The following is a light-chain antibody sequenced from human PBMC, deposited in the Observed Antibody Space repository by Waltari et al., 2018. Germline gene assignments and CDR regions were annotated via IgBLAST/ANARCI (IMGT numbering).Light chain of an antibody. Sequence: QSVLTQPPSASGTPGPRVTISCSGSSSNIGTNSVNWYQQFPGQAPKLLMYRSNERPAGVPDRFSGSSSGPSASLAISGLQSEDEAEYYCATWDDTLDGYVFGAGTRLTVL. V-gene: IGLV1-44*01. CDR1: SSNIGTNS. CDR3: ATWDDTLDGYV. CDR2: RSN. J-gene: IGLJ1*01.